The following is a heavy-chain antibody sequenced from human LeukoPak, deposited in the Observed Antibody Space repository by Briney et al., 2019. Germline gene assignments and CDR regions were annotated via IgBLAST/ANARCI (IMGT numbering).Heavy chain of an antibody. J-gene: IGHJ4*02. CDR3: AKKTTFWSGYYDY. D-gene: IGHD3-3*01. Sequence: GGSLRLSCAASGFTFSSYAMSWVRQAPGKGLEWVSGISGSGGSTYYADSVKGRFTISRDNSKNTPYLQMNSLRGEDTAVYYCAKKTTFWSGYYDYWGQGTLVTVSS. V-gene: IGHV3-23*01. CDR1: GFTFSSYA. CDR2: ISGSGGST.